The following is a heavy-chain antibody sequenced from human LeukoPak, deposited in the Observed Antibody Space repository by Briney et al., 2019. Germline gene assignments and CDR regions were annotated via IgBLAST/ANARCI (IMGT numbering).Heavy chain of an antibody. V-gene: IGHV3-23*01. Sequence: GGSLRLSCAASGFTFSSYVMSWVRQAPRKGLEWVSAISGSGGNTYYADSMKGRFTISRDNSKNTLYLQMNSLRDADTAVYYCAKYCGDSSCYSGFDFWGQGTLVTVSS. J-gene: IGHJ4*02. CDR2: ISGSGGNT. D-gene: IGHD2-15*01. CDR3: AKYCGDSSCYSGFDF. CDR1: GFTFSSYV.